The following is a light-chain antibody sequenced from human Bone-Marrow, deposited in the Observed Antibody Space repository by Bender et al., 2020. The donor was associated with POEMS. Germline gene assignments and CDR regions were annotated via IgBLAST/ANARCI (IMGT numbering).Light chain of an antibody. V-gene: IGLV3-21*02. Sequence: SYVLTQPPSVSVAPGQTASITCGGKNIGSYSVYWYQQRPGQAPVVVVFDDSYWPSGIPERFSGSNSGNTATLTISRVEVADEADYYCQVWDTSSPYGYVFGTGTKVTVL. CDR3: QVWDTSSPYGYV. J-gene: IGLJ1*01. CDR2: DDS. CDR1: NIGSYS.